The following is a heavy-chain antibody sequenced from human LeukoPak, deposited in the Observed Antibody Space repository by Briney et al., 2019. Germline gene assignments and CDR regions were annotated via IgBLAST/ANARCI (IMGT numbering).Heavy chain of an antibody. CDR2: INHSGST. CDR1: GGSFSPYY. Sequence: SETLSLTCAVYGGSFSPYYWSWIRQAPGTGLEWIGEINHSGSTNYNPSLKSRVTISVDTSKNQFSLRLSSVTAADTAVYYCARGGFYCGGDCYVDYWGQGTLVTVSS. D-gene: IGHD2-21*02. J-gene: IGHJ4*02. CDR3: ARGGFYCGGDCYVDY. V-gene: IGHV4-34*01.